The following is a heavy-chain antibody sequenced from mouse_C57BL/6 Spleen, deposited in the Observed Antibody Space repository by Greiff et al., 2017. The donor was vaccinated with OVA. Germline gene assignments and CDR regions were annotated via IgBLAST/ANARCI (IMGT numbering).Heavy chain of an antibody. Sequence: QVQLQQSGAELVRPGASVTLSCKASGYTFTDYEMHWVKQTPVHGLEWIGAIDPDTGGTAYNQKFKGKAILTADKSSSTAYMELRSLTSEDSAVYYCTRMGTGSFDYWGQGTTLTVSS. CDR3: TRMGTGSFDY. V-gene: IGHV1-15*01. D-gene: IGHD4-1*01. CDR2: IDPDTGGT. J-gene: IGHJ2*01. CDR1: GYTFTDYE.